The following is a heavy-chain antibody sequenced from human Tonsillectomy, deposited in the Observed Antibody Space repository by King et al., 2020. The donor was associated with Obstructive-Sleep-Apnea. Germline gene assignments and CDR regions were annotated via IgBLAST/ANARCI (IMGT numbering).Heavy chain of an antibody. Sequence: VQLVESGGGVVQPGRSLRLSCAASGLPFSRHAMHWVRQALGKGLEWGGVVSYDGSETYYTDSVKRRFTISRDNSENTLYLQMNSLRPEDTAVYYCARDIVFSGTGTAFDYWGQGTLVTVSS. V-gene: IGHV3-30-3*01. CDR2: VSYDGSET. D-gene: IGHD3-10*01. J-gene: IGHJ4*02. CDR3: ARDIVFSGTGTAFDY. CDR1: GLPFSRHA.